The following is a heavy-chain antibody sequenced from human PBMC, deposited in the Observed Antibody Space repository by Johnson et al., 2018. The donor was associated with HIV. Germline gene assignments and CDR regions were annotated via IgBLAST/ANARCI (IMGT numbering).Heavy chain of an antibody. D-gene: IGHD3-16*01. J-gene: IGHJ3*02. CDR3: ARDGAADNAFDI. V-gene: IGHV3-30*04. Sequence: QVQLVESGGGVVQPGRSLRLSCAASGFTFSSYAMHWVRQAPGKGLEWVAVISYDGSNKYYADSVKGRFTISRDNSKNTLYLQMNSLRAEDTAVYYCARDGAADNAFDIWGQGTMVTVSS. CDR2: ISYDGSNK. CDR1: GFTFSSYA.